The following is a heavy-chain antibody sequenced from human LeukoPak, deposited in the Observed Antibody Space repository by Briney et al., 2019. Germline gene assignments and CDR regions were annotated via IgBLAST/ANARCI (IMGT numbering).Heavy chain of an antibody. J-gene: IGHJ5*02. CDR2: ISYDGSNK. CDR3: AKGPARYCSSTSCQNWFDP. CDR1: GFTFSSYG. Sequence: GGSLRLSCAASGFTFSSYGMHWVRQAPGKGLEWVAVISYDGSNKYYADSVKGRFTISRDNSKNTLYLQMNSLRAEDTAVYYCAKGPARYCSSTSCQNWFDPWGQGTLVTVSS. V-gene: IGHV3-30*18. D-gene: IGHD2-2*01.